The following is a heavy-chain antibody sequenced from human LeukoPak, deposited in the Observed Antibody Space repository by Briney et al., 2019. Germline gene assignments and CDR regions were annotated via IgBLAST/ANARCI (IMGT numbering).Heavy chain of an antibody. D-gene: IGHD3-10*01. CDR1: GDSVSSNSAA. V-gene: IGHV6-1*01. J-gene: IGHJ4*02. CDR3: TRYYSNCFGY. CDR2: TYYRSKWYN. Sequence: TSQTLSLTCAISGDSVSSNSAAWNRIRLSPSRGLEWLGRTYYRSKWYNDYAVSVKSRMTINPDTSKNQFSLQLNSVTPEDTAVYYCTRYYSNCFGYWGQGTLVTVSS.